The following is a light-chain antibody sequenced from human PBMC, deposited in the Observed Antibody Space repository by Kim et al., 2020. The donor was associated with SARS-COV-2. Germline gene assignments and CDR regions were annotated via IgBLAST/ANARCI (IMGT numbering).Light chain of an antibody. V-gene: IGKV3-15*01. CDR1: QSVSNT. J-gene: IGKJ2*01. CDR2: DAS. Sequence: EVVMTQSPATLSLSLGDRATLSCRASQSVSNTLAWYQQKPGQAPRLLIFDASSRATGVPPRFSGSGSGTEFTLTISGLQSEDFAVYYCQQYSKWPPYTFGQGTEVDIK. CDR3: QQYSKWPPYT.